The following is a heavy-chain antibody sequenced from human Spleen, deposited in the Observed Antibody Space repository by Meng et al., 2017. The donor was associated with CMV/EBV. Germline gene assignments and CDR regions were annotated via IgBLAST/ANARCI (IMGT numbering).Heavy chain of an antibody. CDR3: AKDGEEGRSARPTLSFDY. V-gene: IGHV3-30*02. CDR2: IRYDGSNK. CDR1: GFTFSSYG. Sequence: GGSLRLSCAASGFTFSSYGMHWVRQAPGKGLEWVAFIRYDGSNKYYADSVKGRFTISRDNSKNTLYLQMNSLRAEDTAVYYCAKDGEEGRSARPTLSFDYWGQGTLVTVSS. D-gene: IGHD6-6*01. J-gene: IGHJ4*02.